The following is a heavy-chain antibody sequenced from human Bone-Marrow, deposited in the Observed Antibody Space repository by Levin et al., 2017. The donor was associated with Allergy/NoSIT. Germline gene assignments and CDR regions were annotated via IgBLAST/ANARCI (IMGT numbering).Heavy chain of an antibody. CDR3: ARLTNYTSGWYSWYFDL. J-gene: IGHJ2*01. D-gene: IGHD6-19*01. CDR1: GVSFTSINYY. V-gene: IGHV4-39*01. Sequence: QSSGPTLVKPTQTLTLTCTVSGVSFTSINYYWGWIRQSPGKGLEWIGYVSSSGSTYYYPSLKSRVTISVDTSKNQFSLTLSSVTAADTAVYFCARLTNYTSGWYSWYFDLWGRGTLVTVSS. CDR2: VSSSGST.